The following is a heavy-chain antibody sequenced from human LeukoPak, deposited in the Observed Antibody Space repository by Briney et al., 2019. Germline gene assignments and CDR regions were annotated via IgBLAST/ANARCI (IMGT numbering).Heavy chain of an antibody. CDR2: IYSGGST. J-gene: IGHJ4*02. V-gene: IGHV3-53*01. Sequence: PGGSLRLSCAASGFTVSSNYMSWVRQAPGKGLEWVSVIYSGGSTYYADSVKGRFTISRDNSKNSLYLQMNSLRAEDTAVYYCARANIAVAGGFDYWGQGTLVTVSS. D-gene: IGHD6-19*01. CDR1: GFTVSSNY. CDR3: ARANIAVAGGFDY.